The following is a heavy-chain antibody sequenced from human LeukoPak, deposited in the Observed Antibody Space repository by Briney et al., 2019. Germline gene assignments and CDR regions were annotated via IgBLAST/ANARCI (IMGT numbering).Heavy chain of an antibody. V-gene: IGHV3-21*01. CDR2: ISSSSSYI. CDR1: GYTFSSYS. J-gene: IGHJ4*02. Sequence: SCKASGYTFSSYSMNWVRQAPGKGLEWVSSISSSSSYINYADSVRGRFTISRDNAKNSLFLQMDSLRGEDTAVYYCARCTTGKTFGSLREIKKSREIDYWGQGTLVTVSS. CDR3: ARCTTGKTFGSLREIKKSREIDY. D-gene: IGHD1-1*01.